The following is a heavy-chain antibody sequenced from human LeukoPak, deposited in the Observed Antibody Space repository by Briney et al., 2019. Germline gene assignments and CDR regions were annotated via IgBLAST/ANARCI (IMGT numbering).Heavy chain of an antibody. CDR2: MSYRGTS. D-gene: IGHD5-12*01. J-gene: IGHJ4*02. CDR1: GGSISSTTYY. Sequence: SETLSLTCTVSGGSISSTTYYWGWIRQPPGKGLEWIGSMSYRGTSYYNPSLKSRVTISVDTSKNQFSLKLSSVTAADTAMYYCARVRRDIVATIPPYFDYWGQGTLVTVSS. CDR3: ARVRRDIVATIPPYFDY. V-gene: IGHV4-39*07.